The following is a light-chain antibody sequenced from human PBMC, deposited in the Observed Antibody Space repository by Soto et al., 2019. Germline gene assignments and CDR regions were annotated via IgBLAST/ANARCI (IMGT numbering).Light chain of an antibody. J-gene: IGKJ1*01. V-gene: IGKV1-5*03. Sequence: DIQMTQSPSTLSGSVGDRVTITCRASQTISSWLAWYQQKPGKAPKLLIYKASTLKSGVPSRFSGSGSGTEFTLTISSLQPDDCATYYCQHYNSYSEAFGQGTKGDIK. CDR1: QTISSW. CDR2: KAS. CDR3: QHYNSYSEA.